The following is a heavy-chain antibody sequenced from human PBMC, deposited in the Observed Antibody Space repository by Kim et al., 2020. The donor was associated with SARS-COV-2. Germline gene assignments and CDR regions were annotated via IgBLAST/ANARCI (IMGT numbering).Heavy chain of an antibody. CDR2: INAGNGNI. Sequence: ASVKVSCKASGYTFTNYAIQWVRQAPGQGLEWMGWINAGNGNIKYSQKFQGRATLTWDTSASTAYMELRALTSEDTAVYYFARDLFHGGYDYWGQGTLVTVSS. CDR3: ARDLFHGGYDY. CDR1: GYTFTNYA. J-gene: IGHJ4*02. V-gene: IGHV1-3*01. D-gene: IGHD5-12*01.